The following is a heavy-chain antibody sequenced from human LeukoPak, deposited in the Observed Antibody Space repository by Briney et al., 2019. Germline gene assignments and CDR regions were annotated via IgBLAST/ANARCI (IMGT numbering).Heavy chain of an antibody. V-gene: IGHV1-2*02. CDR3: ARGTGSSWFDV. Sequence: ASVKVSCKASGYTFTDHYMHWVRQAPGQGLEWMGWMNSKSGDTKFAQNFQGRVTMTRDTSIRTAYMDLTSLTSADTAVYYCARGTGSSWFDVWGQGTLVTVSS. CDR2: MNSKSGDT. D-gene: IGHD1-7*01. J-gene: IGHJ5*02. CDR1: GYTFTDHY.